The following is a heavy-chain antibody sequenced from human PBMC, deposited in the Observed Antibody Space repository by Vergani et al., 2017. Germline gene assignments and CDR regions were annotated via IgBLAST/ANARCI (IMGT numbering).Heavy chain of an antibody. Sequence: QLQLQESGPGLVKPSETLSLTCTVSGGSISSSSYYWGWIRQPPGKGLEWIGSIYYSGSTYYNPSLKSRVTISVDTSKNQFSLKLSSVTAADTAVYYCARRSEKILSPDYWGQGTLVTVSS. J-gene: IGHJ4*02. CDR2: IYYSGST. D-gene: IGHD3-3*01. CDR1: GGSISSSSYY. V-gene: IGHV4-39*01. CDR3: ARRSEKILSPDY.